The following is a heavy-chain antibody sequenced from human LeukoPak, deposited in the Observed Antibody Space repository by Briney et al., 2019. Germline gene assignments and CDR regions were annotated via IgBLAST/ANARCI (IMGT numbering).Heavy chain of an antibody. CDR3: ARDRGYCIDC. Sequence: GGSLRLSCAASGFTFSSYWMNWVRQAPGNGLVWVSHISGDGSRTSYADSVKGRFTISRDNAKNTLYLQMNSLRDEDTAVYYCARDRGYCIDCWGQGTLVTVSS. J-gene: IGHJ4*02. CDR2: ISGDGSRT. D-gene: IGHD2-15*01. CDR1: GFTFSSYW. V-gene: IGHV3-74*01.